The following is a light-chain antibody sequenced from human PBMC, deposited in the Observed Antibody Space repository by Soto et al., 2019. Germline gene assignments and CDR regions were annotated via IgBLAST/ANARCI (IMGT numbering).Light chain of an antibody. CDR1: QSIVYSDGNAY. Sequence: DVVMTQSPLSLPVTLGQPASISCRSSQSIVYSDGNAYLSWFQQRPGQSPRRLIYKAFNRDSGXPXRFXGRWAGTDFTLKISRVEAEDVGVYYCMQGTHWPPVTFGQGTKLEIK. CDR2: KAF. V-gene: IGKV2-30*01. J-gene: IGKJ2*01. CDR3: MQGTHWPPVT.